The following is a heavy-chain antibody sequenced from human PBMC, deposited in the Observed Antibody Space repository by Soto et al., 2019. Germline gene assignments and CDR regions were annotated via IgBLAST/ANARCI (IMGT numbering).Heavy chain of an antibody. CDR1: GGTFSSYA. J-gene: IGHJ6*02. D-gene: IGHD6-13*01. CDR3: ARDRSAAAEPDYYYGMDV. CDR2: IIPIFGTA. V-gene: IGHV1-69*13. Sequence: SVKVSCKASGGTFSSYAISWVRQAPGQGLEWMGGIIPIFGTANYAQKFQGRVTITADESTSTAYMELSSLRSEDTAVYYCARDRSAAAEPDYYYGMDVWGQGTTVTVSS.